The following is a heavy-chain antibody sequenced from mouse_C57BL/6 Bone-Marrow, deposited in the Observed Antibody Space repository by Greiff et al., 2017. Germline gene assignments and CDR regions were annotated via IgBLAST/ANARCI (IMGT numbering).Heavy chain of an antibody. CDR3: ARHWGDY. J-gene: IGHJ2*01. Sequence: EVKVVESGGDLVKPGGSLKLSCAASGFTFSSYGLSWVRQTPDKRLEWVATISSGGSYTYYPDSVKGRFTISRDNAKNTQYLQMSSLKSEDTAMYYCARHWGDYWGQGTTLTVSS. D-gene: IGHD4-1*01. V-gene: IGHV5-6*01. CDR1: GFTFSSYG. CDR2: ISSGGSYT.